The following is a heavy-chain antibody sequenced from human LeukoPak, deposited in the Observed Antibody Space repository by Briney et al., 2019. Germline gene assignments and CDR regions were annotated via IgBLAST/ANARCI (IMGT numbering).Heavy chain of an antibody. CDR3: ARDPPSSRAYCGGDCYSGGDY. V-gene: IGHV1-46*01. CDR1: GYTFTGYY. J-gene: IGHJ4*02. D-gene: IGHD2-21*02. CDR2: INPSGGST. Sequence: GASVKVSCKASGYTFTGYYMHWVRQAPGQGLEWMGIINPSGGSTSYAQKFQGRVTMTRDTSTSTVYMELSSLRSEDTAVYYCARDPPSSRAYCGGDCYSGGDYWGQGTLVTVSS.